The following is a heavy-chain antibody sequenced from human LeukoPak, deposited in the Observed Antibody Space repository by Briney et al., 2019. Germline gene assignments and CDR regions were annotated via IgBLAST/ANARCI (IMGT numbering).Heavy chain of an antibody. J-gene: IGHJ4*02. CDR2: ISYDGSNK. CDR3: ARARTDYSNYVFGY. Sequence: PGGSLRLSCAASGFTFSSYAMHWVRQAPGKGLEWVAVISYDGSNKYYADSVKGRFTISRDNSKNTLYLQMNSLRAEDTAVYYCARARTDYSNYVFGYWGQGTLVTVSS. D-gene: IGHD4-11*01. CDR1: GFTFSSYA. V-gene: IGHV3-30-3*01.